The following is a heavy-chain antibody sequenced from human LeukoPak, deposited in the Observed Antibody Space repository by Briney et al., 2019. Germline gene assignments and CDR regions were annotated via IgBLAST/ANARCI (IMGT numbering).Heavy chain of an antibody. V-gene: IGHV1-69*04. Sequence: SVKVSCKASGGTFSSYAISWVRQAPGQGLEWMGRIIPIFGIANYAQKFQGRVTITADKSTSTACMELSSLRSEDTAVYYCAREPRTTVTTYYFDYWGQGTLVTVSS. CDR1: GGTFSSYA. CDR3: AREPRTTVTTYYFDY. CDR2: IIPIFGIA. J-gene: IGHJ4*02. D-gene: IGHD4-17*01.